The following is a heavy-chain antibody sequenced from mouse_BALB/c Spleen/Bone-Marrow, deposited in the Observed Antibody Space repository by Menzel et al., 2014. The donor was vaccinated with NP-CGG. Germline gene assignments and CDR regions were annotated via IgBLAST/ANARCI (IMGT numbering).Heavy chain of an antibody. CDR1: GFSLTSYG. V-gene: IGHV2-2*02. CDR3: ARRLRYYAMDY. J-gene: IGHJ4*01. Sequence: VQLQQSGPGLVQPSQSLSITCTVSGFSLTSYGVHWVRQSPGKGLEWLGVIWSGGSTDYKAAFISRLSISKDNSKSQVFFKMNSLQANDTAIYYCARRLRYYAMDYWGQGTSVTVSS. CDR2: IWSGGST. D-gene: IGHD2-2*01.